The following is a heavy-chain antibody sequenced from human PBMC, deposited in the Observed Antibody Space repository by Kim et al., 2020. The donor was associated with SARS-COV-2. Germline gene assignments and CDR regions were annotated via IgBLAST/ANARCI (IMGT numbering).Heavy chain of an antibody. CDR3: AKDKEGFTGGACDV. Sequence: GGSLRLSCEASGFSFDRYAMNWIRQVPGKGLEWVAGINWSSEGICYADSVKGRFTISRENDRNSLYLAVDSLRPEDTALYFCAKDKEGFTGGACDVGGHGTSLTVS. D-gene: IGHD3-10*01. CDR1: GFSFDRYA. J-gene: IGHJ3*01. CDR2: INWSSEGI. V-gene: IGHV3-9*01.